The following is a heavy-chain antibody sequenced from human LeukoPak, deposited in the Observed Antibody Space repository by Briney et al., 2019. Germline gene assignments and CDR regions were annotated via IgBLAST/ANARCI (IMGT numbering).Heavy chain of an antibody. J-gene: IGHJ4*02. CDR3: AREGGGWGEYFDY. CDR1: GGSISSGDYY. Sequence: SETLSLTCTVSGGSISSGDYYWSWIRQPPGKGLEWIGYIYYSGSTYYNPSLKSRVTISVDTSKNQFSLKLSSVTAADTAVYYCAREGGGWGEYFDYWGQGTLVTVSS. D-gene: IGHD3-16*01. CDR2: IYYSGST. V-gene: IGHV4-30-4*08.